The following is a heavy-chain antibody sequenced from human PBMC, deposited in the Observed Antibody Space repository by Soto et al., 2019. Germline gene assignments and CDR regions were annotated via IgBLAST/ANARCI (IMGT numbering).Heavy chain of an antibody. CDR1: GYTFTSYA. V-gene: IGHV1-3*01. CDR2: INAGNGNT. Sequence: ASVKVSCKASGYTFTSYAMHWVRQAPGQRLEWMGWINAGNGNTKYSQKFQGRVTITRDTSASTAYMELSSLRSEDTAVYYCASVGGWDDMDYDYGMDAWGKGTRVTVPS. D-gene: IGHD1-1*01. CDR3: ASVGGWDDMDYDYGMDA. J-gene: IGHJ6*04.